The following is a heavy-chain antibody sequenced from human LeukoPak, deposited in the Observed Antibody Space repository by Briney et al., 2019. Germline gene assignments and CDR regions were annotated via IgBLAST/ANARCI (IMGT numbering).Heavy chain of an antibody. Sequence: GGSLRLSCAASGFTFSSYTMSWVRQAPGKGLEWVSGVSGSGGNIHYADSVKGRFTISRDNSKNTLYLQMNSLRAEDTAVYYCAASLPNIVVVPATKGPFGYWGQGALVTVSS. CDR1: GFTFSSYT. J-gene: IGHJ4*02. CDR3: AASLPNIVVVPATKGPFGY. D-gene: IGHD2-2*01. CDR2: VSGSGGNI. V-gene: IGHV3-23*01.